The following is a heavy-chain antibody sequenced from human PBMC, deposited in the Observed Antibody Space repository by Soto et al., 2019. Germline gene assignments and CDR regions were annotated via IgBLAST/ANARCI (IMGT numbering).Heavy chain of an antibody. CDR3: ASNYGSGSYGPFDY. CDR1: GGSISSGGYY. Sequence: SETLSLTCTVSGGSISSGGYYWSWIRQHPGKGLEWIGYIYYSGSTYYNTSLKSRVTISVDTSKNQFSLKLSSVTAADTAVYCCASNYGSGSYGPFDYWGQGTLVTVS. J-gene: IGHJ4*02. V-gene: IGHV4-31*03. D-gene: IGHD3-10*01. CDR2: IYYSGST.